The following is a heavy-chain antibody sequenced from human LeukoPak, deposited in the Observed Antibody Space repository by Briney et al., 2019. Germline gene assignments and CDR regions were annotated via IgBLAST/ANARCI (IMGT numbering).Heavy chain of an antibody. J-gene: IGHJ4*02. Sequence: GGSLRLSCAVSGFTFSDYYMSWIRQAPGKGLEWVSYISSSGSTIYYADSVKGRFTISRDNVNNSLYLQMNSLRAEDTAVYYCARDLGSGWTTTFDYWGQGTLVTVSS. CDR1: GFTFSDYY. CDR3: ARDLGSGWTTTFDY. D-gene: IGHD6-19*01. CDR2: ISSSGSTI. V-gene: IGHV3-11*01.